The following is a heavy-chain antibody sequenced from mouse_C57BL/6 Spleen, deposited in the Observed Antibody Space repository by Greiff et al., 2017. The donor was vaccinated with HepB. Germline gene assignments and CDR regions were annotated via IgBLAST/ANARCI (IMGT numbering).Heavy chain of an antibody. Sequence: QVQLQQPGAELVMPGASVKLSCKASGYTFTSYWMHWVKQRPGQGLEWIGEIDPSDSYTSYNQKFKGKATLTVDKSSSTAYMELRSLTSEDSAVYYCARDGYFDYWGQGTTLTVSS. CDR3: ARDGYFDY. D-gene: IGHD2-3*01. CDR2: IDPSDSYT. J-gene: IGHJ2*01. V-gene: IGHV1-69*01. CDR1: GYTFTSYW.